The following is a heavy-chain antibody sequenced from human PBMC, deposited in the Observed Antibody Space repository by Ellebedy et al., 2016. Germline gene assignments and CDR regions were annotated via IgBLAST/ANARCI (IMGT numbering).Heavy chain of an antibody. Sequence: GGSLRLSCAASGFTFSTYGMHWVRQAPGKGLEWVAVIWYDGSNKYYADSVKGRFTISRDNSKNTLYLQMNSLRAEDTAVYYCARRTTVSLFDYWGQGTLVTVSS. CDR2: IWYDGSNK. J-gene: IGHJ4*02. CDR3: ARRTTVSLFDY. CDR1: GFTFSTYG. V-gene: IGHV3-33*08. D-gene: IGHD4-17*01.